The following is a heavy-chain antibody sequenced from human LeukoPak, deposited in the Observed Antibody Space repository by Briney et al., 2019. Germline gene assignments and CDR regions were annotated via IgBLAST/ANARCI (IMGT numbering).Heavy chain of an antibody. CDR3: ARAFLVGYSPEEYFFDY. D-gene: IGHD2-15*01. Sequence: SETLSLTCTVSGGSISSSSYYWGWIRQPPGKGLEWIGSIYYSGSTYYDPSLKSRVTISVDKSKNQFSLKLNSVTAADTAVYYCARAFLVGYSPEEYFFDYWGQGTLVTVSS. V-gene: IGHV4-39*07. J-gene: IGHJ4*02. CDR1: GGSISSSSYY. CDR2: IYYSGST.